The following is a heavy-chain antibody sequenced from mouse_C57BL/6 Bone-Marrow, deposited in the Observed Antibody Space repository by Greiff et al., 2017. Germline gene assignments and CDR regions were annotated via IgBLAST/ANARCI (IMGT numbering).Heavy chain of an antibody. V-gene: IGHV1-69*01. CDR3: ARDGSSYNDAMDY. CDR2: IDPSDSST. D-gene: IGHD1-1*01. Sequence: QVQLLQPGAELVMPGASVKLSCKASGYTFTSYWMHWVQQRPGPGLEWLGEIDPSDSSTYYNQIFKGQSTLPVDKSTPTAYLQLSSLTSEDSAVYYCARDGSSYNDAMDYWGQGTSVTVSS. CDR1: GYTFTSYW. J-gene: IGHJ4*01.